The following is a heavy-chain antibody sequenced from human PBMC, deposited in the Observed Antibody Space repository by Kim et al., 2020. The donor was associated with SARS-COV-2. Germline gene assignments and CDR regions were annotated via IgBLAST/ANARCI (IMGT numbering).Heavy chain of an antibody. CDR3: ATHLKYYDILTGYSRLVPDAFDI. CDR2: IYYSGST. Sequence: SETLSLTCTVSGGSISSSSYYWGWIRQPPGKGLEWIGSIYYSGSTYYNPSLKSRVTISVDTSKNQFSLKLSSVTAADTAVYYCATHLKYYDILTGYSRLVPDAFDIWGQGTMVTVSS. CDR1: GGSISSSSYY. J-gene: IGHJ3*02. V-gene: IGHV4-39*01. D-gene: IGHD3-9*01.